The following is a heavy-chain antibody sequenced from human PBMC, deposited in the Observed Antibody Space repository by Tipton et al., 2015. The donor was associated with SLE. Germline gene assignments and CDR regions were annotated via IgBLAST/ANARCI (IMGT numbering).Heavy chain of an antibody. CDR3: AKVTRYEQWPYFDY. CDR1: GFTFSSYA. CDR2: ISGSGGST. D-gene: IGHD6-19*01. J-gene: IGHJ4*02. Sequence: SLRLSCAVSGFTFSSYAMSWVRQAPGKGLEWVSAISGSGGSTYYADSVKGRFTISRDNSKNTLYLQMNSLRAEDTAVYYCAKVTRYEQWPYFDYWGQGTLVTVSS. V-gene: IGHV3-23*01.